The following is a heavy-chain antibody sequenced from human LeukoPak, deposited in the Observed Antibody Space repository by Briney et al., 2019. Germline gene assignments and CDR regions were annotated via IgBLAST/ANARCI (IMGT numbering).Heavy chain of an antibody. D-gene: IGHD3-10*01. J-gene: IGHJ4*02. CDR1: GFTFDDYG. CDR2: INWNGGST. V-gene: IGHV3-20*04. CDR3: ARINYYGSGSYNFDY. Sequence: GGSLRLSCAASGFTFDDYGMSWVRQAPGKGLDWVSGINWNGGSTGYADSVKGRFTISRDNAKNSLYLQMNSLRAEDTALYYCARINYYGSGSYNFDYWGQGTLVTVSS.